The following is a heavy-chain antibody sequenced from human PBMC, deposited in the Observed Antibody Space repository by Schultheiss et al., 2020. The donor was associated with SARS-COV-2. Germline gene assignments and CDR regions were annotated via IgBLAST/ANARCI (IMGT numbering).Heavy chain of an antibody. CDR2: IYYSGST. J-gene: IGHJ4*02. D-gene: IGHD1-26*01. Sequence: SETLSLTCTVSGGSISSYYWSWIRQPPGKGLEWIGYIYYSGSTYYNPSLKSRVTISVDTSKNQFSLKLSSVTAADTAVYYCARAGEVSGSYGFDYWGQGTLVTVSS. V-gene: IGHV4-59*12. CDR1: GGSISSYY. CDR3: ARAGEVSGSYGFDY.